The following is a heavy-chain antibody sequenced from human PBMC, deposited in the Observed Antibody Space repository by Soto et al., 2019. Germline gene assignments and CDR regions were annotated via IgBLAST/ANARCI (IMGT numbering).Heavy chain of an antibody. V-gene: IGHV1-18*01. J-gene: IGHJ6*02. D-gene: IGHD3-3*01. CDR3: ARDYDFWSGYGPNGMDV. CDR1: GYDFRSYG. CDR2: ISAYNGNT. Sequence: KVYCKGFGYDFRSYGMRWLRLENGQGLEWMGWISAYNGNTNYAQKFQGRVTITADESTSTAYMELSSLRSEDTAVYYCARDYDFWSGYGPNGMDVWGQGTTVTVSS.